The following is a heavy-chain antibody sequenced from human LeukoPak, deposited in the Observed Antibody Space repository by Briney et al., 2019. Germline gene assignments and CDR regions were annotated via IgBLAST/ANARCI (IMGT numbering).Heavy chain of an antibody. CDR1: GFTFSSYA. CDR2: ISGSGGST. J-gene: IGHJ4*02. CDR3: ARKGRIAAAGTNGGFDY. Sequence: PGGSLRLSCAASGFTFSSYAMSWVRQAPGKGLEWVSAISGSGGSTYYADSVKGRFTISRDNSKNTLYLQMNSLRAEDTAVYYCARKGRIAAAGTNGGFDYWGQGTLVTVSS. D-gene: IGHD6-13*01. V-gene: IGHV3-23*01.